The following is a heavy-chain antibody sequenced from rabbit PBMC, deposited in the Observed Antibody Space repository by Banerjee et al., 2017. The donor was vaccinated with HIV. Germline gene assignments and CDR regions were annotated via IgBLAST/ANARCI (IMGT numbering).Heavy chain of an antibody. CDR2: IDPVFGIT. J-gene: IGHJ6*01. V-gene: IGHV1S40*01. CDR3: ARDGVGGSYFAL. Sequence: QSLEESGGDLVKPGASLTLTCTASGFTLSSYYMNWVRQAPGKGLEWIGYIDPVFGITYYASWVNGRFSISRENAQNTVFLQMTSLIAADTATYFCARDGVGGSYFALWGPGTLVTVS. D-gene: IGHD8-1*01. CDR1: GFTLSSYY.